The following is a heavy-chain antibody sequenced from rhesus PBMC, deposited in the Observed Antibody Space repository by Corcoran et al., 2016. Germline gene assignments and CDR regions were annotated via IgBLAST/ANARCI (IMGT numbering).Heavy chain of an antibody. J-gene: IGHJ5-2*02. CDR1: GGSITSSYYF. CDR3: ASLPGIVAGLLDV. CDR2: ISDRGSP. V-gene: IGHV4-122*02. D-gene: IGHD6-31*01. Sequence: QVQLQESGPGLVKSSETLSLTCAVSGGSITSSYYFWSWIRQAPGKGLEWMGYISDRGSPTYNPSRKSRVTISRDTSKNWFSLQLTSVTAAAAAVYYCASLPGIVAGLLDVWGRGALVTVSS.